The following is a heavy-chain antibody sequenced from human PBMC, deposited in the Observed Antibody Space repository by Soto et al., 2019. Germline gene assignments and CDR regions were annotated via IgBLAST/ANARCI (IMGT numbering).Heavy chain of an antibody. V-gene: IGHV1-46*01. J-gene: IGHJ3*02. CDR3: ERDQSGSYYFGAFDI. CDR1: GYTFTSYY. CDR2: INPSGGST. D-gene: IGHD1-26*01. Sequence: GASVKVSCKASGYTFTSYYMHWVRQAPGQGLEWMGIINPSGGSTSYAQKFQGRVTMTRDTSTSTVYMELSSLRSEDTAVYYCERDQSGSYYFGAFDIWRQGTIVTVSS.